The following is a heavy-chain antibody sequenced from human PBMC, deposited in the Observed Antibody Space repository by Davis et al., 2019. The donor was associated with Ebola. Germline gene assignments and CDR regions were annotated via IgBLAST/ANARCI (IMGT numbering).Heavy chain of an antibody. Sequence: ASVQVSCKASGGTFTSYGISWVRQAPGQGLEWMGWINTNTGNPTYAQGFTGRFVFSLDTSVSTAYLQISSLKAEDTAVYYCARDRGLYSSGWYDYWGQGTLVTVSS. CDR2: INTNTGNP. V-gene: IGHV7-4-1*02. J-gene: IGHJ4*02. D-gene: IGHD6-19*01. CDR1: GGTFTSYG. CDR3: ARDRGLYSSGWYDY.